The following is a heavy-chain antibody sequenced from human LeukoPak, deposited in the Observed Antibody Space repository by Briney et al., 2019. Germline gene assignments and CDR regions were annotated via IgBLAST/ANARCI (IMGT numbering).Heavy chain of an antibody. CDR2: IYYSGST. CDR3: ASYDFWSGYYPFDY. D-gene: IGHD3-3*01. V-gene: IGHV4-39*01. CDR1: GGSISSSSYY. J-gene: IGHJ4*02. Sequence: ASQTLSLTCTVSGGSISSSSYYWGWIRQPPGKGLEWIGSIYYSGSTYYNPSLKSRVTISVDTSKNQFSLKLSSVTAADTAVYYCASYDFWSGYYPFDYWGQGTLVTVSS.